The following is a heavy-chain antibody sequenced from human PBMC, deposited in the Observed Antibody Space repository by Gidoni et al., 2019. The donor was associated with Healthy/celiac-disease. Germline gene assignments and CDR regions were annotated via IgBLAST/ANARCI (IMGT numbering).Heavy chain of an antibody. CDR1: GFTFSSYA. J-gene: IGHJ4*02. CDR2: ISYDGSNK. D-gene: IGHD3-22*01. V-gene: IGHV3-30-3*01. CDR3: ACNNYDSSGYYRY. Sequence: QVQLVESGGGVVQPGRSLRLSCAASGFTFSSYAMHWVRQAPGKGLEWVAVISYDGSNKYYADSVKGRFTISRDNSKNTLYLQMNSLRAEDTAVYYCACNNYDSSGYYRYWGQGTLVTVSS.